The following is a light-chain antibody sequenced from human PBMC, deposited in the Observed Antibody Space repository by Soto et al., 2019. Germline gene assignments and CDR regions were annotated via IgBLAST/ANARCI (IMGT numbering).Light chain of an antibody. V-gene: IGLV1-40*01. Sequence: QSVLTQPPSVSGAPGQRVTISCTGSSSNVGGGYDVHWYQQLPGSAPKLLIYANNNRPSGVPDRFSGSKSGTSASLAITGLQAEDEADYYCQSYDPALNVVFGGGTKLTVL. J-gene: IGLJ2*01. CDR3: QSYDPALNVV. CDR2: ANN. CDR1: SSNVGGGYD.